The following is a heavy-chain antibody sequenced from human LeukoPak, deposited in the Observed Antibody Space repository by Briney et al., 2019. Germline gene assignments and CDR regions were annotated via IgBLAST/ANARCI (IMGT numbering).Heavy chain of an antibody. V-gene: IGHV3-30*03. CDR1: GFTFSTYG. CDR3: ARVHCTNGVCYYDY. CDR2: ISYDGSNK. D-gene: IGHD2-8*01. Sequence: PGGSLRLSCAASGFTFSTYGMHWVRQAPGKGLEWVTFISYDGSNKYYADSVKGRFTLSRDNSKNTLYLQMNSLRAEDTAVYYCARVHCTNGVCYYDYWGQGTLVTVSS. J-gene: IGHJ4*02.